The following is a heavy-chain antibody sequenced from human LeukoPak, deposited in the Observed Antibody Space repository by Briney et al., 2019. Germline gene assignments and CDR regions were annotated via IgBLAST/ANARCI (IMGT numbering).Heavy chain of an antibody. CDR1: GFTFSSYG. CDR2: ISTSGGST. J-gene: IGHJ4*02. Sequence: QSGGSLRLSCAASGFTFSSYGMHWVRQAPGKGLEWVSGISTSGGSTYYADSVKGRFTISRDNSKNTLYLQMSSPRAEDTAVYYCMREPTLTTFAYWGQGTLVTVSS. CDR3: MREPTLTTFAY. V-gene: IGHV3-23*01. D-gene: IGHD3-16*01.